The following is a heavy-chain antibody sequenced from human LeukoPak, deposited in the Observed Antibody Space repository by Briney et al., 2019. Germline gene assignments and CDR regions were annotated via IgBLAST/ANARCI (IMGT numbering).Heavy chain of an antibody. D-gene: IGHD5-18*01. J-gene: IGHJ4*02. V-gene: IGHV3-48*01. CDR3: ARASLTYSYNPVDY. CDR1: GFTFSSYS. CDR2: ISSSSSTI. Sequence: GGSLRLSCAASGFTFSSYSMNWVRQAPGKGLEWVSYISSSSSTIYYADSVKGRFTISRDNAKNSLYLQMNSLRAEDTAVYYCARASLTYSYNPVDYWGQGTLVTVSS.